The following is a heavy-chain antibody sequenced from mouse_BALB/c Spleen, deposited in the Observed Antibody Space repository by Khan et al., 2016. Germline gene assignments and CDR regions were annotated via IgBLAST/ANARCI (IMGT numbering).Heavy chain of an antibody. J-gene: IGHJ2*01. CDR3: ARENYSYYLDY. V-gene: IGHV5-6-3*01. Sequence: EVELVESGGGLVQPGGSLKLSCAASGFTFSTYGMSWVRQTPDKRLELVATINSNGGSTYYPDSVKGRFTISRDNAKNNLYLQMSRQKSEDTAMYYCARENYSYYLDYWGQGTTLTVSS. CDR1: GFTFSTYG. CDR2: INSNGGST. D-gene: IGHD2-12*01.